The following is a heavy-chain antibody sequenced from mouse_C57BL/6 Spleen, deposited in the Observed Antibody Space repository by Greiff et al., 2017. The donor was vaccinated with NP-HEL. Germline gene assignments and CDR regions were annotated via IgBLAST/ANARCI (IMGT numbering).Heavy chain of an antibody. CDR3: ATQVVGYYFDY. CDR1: GYTFTSYW. J-gene: IGHJ2*01. V-gene: IGHV1-52*01. D-gene: IGHD1-1*01. Sequence: VQLQQSGAELVRPGSSVKLSCKASGYTFTSYWMHWVKQRPIQGLEWIGNIDPSDSETHYNQKFKDKATLTVDKSSSTAYMQLSSLTSEDSAVYYCATQVVGYYFDYWGQSTTLTVSS. CDR2: IDPSDSET.